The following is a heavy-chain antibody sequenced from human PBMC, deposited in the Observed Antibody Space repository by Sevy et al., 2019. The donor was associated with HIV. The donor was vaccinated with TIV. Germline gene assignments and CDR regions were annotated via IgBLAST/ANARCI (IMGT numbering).Heavy chain of an antibody. J-gene: IGHJ6*02. D-gene: IGHD2-2*02. CDR3: ARVNGRGCSSTSCYTNGARYYGMDV. Sequence: ASVKVSCKASGYTFTGYYMHWARQAPGRGLEWMGWINPNSAGTNYAQKFQGRVTMTRDTSISTAYMELSRLRSDDTAVYYCARVNGRGCSSTSCYTNGARYYGMDVWGQGTTVTVSS. CDR2: INPNSAGT. V-gene: IGHV1-2*02. CDR1: GYTFTGYY.